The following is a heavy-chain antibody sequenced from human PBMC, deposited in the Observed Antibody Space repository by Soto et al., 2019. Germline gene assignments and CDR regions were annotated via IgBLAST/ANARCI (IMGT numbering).Heavy chain of an antibody. CDR1: GYTFTSYD. J-gene: IGHJ3*02. V-gene: IGHV1-8*01. CDR2: MNPNSGNT. D-gene: IGHD3-3*01. CDR3: ASRAGGWSAAFAI. Sequence: ASVKVSCKASGYTFTSYDINWVRQSTGQGLEWMGWMNPNSGNTGYAQKFQGRVTMTRNTSISTAYTELSSLRSEDTAVYYCASRAGGWSAAFAIWGQGTMVTVSS.